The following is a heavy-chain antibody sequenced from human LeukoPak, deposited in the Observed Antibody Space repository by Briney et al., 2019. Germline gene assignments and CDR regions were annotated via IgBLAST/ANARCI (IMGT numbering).Heavy chain of an antibody. Sequence: ASVKVSCKTSGYTFATYAITWVRQAPGQGLEWMGWISTYNGHTNYAQRFQGRVTVTTDTSTRTAYMELRSLTSDDTAVYYCARDSGYSGSYDYWGQGTLVTVSS. CDR1: GYTFATYA. V-gene: IGHV1-18*01. D-gene: IGHD5-12*01. J-gene: IGHJ4*02. CDR2: ISTYNGHT. CDR3: ARDSGYSGSYDY.